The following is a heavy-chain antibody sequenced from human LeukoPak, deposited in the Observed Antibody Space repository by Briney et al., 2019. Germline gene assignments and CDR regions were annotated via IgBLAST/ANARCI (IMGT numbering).Heavy chain of an antibody. V-gene: IGHV3-30-3*01. CDR3: ARGDQQLVPGYYYYMDV. D-gene: IGHD6-13*01. CDR1: GFTVSSYA. Sequence: GGSLRLSCAASGFTVSSYAMHWVRQAPGKGLEWVAVISYDGSNKYYADSVKGRFTISRDNSKNTLYLQMNSLRAEDTAVYYCARGDQQLVPGYYYYMDVWGKGTTVTVSS. CDR2: ISYDGSNK. J-gene: IGHJ6*03.